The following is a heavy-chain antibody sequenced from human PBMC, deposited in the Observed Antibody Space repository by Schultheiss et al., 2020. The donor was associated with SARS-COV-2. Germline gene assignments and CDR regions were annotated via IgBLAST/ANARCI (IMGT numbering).Heavy chain of an antibody. CDR1: GYSISSGYY. CDR2: IYHSGST. Sequence: SETLSLTCTVSGYSISSGYYWGWIRQPPGKGLEWIGSIYHSGSTYYNPSLKSRVTISVDTSKNQFSLKLSSVTAADTAVYYCARGLQLEWLTYYYYYGMDVWGQGTTVTVSS. CDR3: ARGLQLEWLTYYYYYGMDV. J-gene: IGHJ6*02. V-gene: IGHV4-38-2*02. D-gene: IGHD3-3*01.